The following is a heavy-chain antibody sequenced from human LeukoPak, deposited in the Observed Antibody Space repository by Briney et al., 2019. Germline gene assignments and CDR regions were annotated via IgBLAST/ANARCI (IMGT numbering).Heavy chain of an antibody. J-gene: IGHJ4*02. D-gene: IGHD3-22*01. CDR1: GYTFTSYG. V-gene: IGHV1-18*01. Sequence: GASVKVSCKASGYTFTSYGISWVRQAPGQGLEWMGWISAYNGSTNYAQKLQGRVTMTTDTSTSTAYMELRSLRSDDTVVYYCARGNGYYDSSGYYCDYWGQGTLVTVSS. CDR2: ISAYNGST. CDR3: ARGNGYYDSSGYYCDY.